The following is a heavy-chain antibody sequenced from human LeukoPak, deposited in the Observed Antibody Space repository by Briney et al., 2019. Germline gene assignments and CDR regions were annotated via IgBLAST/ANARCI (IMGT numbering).Heavy chain of an antibody. CDR2: ISGSGGST. V-gene: IGHV3-23*01. D-gene: IGHD6-19*01. J-gene: IGHJ4*02. CDR3: AKPYSSGWDFDY. CDR1: GFTFSSYA. Sequence: AGSLRLSCAASGFTFSSYAMSWVRQAPGKGLEWVSAISGSGGSTYYADSVKGRFTISRDNSKNTLYLQMNSLRAEDTAVYYCAKPYSSGWDFDYWGQGTLVTVSS.